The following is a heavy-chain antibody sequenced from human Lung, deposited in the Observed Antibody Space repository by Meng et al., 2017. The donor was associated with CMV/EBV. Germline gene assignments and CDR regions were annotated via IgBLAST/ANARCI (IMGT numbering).Heavy chain of an antibody. J-gene: IGHJ3*02. CDR2: ISYTGYI. CDR3: AGPDDMGSSPHDPFDM. CDR1: GASISSNY. Sequence: SETLSLTCTVSGASISSNYWSWSRRPPGKGLEYIGSISYTGYIEYNPSLKGRVTISLDTSKNHFSLKLTSVTAADTAMYYCAGPDDMGSSPHDPFDMWGQGTMVNVSS. V-gene: IGHV4-59*01. D-gene: IGHD1-1*01.